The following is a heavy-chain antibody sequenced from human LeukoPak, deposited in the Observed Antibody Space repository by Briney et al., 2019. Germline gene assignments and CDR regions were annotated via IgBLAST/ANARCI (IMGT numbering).Heavy chain of an antibody. Sequence: SETLSLTCAVYGGSFSGYYWSWIRQPPGKGLEWIGEINHSGSTNYDPSLKSRVTISVDTSKNQFSLKLSSVTAADTAVYYCARAWGSTSRAVGYWGQGTLVTVSS. CDR2: INHSGST. CDR1: GGSFSGYY. D-gene: IGHD2-2*01. V-gene: IGHV4-34*01. J-gene: IGHJ4*02. CDR3: ARAWGSTSRAVGY.